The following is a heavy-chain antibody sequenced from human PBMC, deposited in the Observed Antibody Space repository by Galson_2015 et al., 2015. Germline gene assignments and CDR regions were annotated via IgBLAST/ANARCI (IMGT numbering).Heavy chain of an antibody. Sequence: SLRLSCAASGFTVSSNYMSWVRQAPGKGLEWVSVIYSGGSTYYADSVKGRFTISRDNSKNTLYLQMNSLRAEDTAVYYCAREALYYDSSGYLRAFDIRGQGTMVTVSS. CDR3: AREALYYDSSGYLRAFDI. CDR2: IYSGGST. CDR1: GFTVSSNY. D-gene: IGHD3-22*01. V-gene: IGHV3-53*01. J-gene: IGHJ3*02.